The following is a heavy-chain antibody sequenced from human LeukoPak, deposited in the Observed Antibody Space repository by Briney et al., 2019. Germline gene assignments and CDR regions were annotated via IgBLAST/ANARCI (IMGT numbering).Heavy chain of an antibody. V-gene: IGHV7-4-1*02. D-gene: IGHD5-18*01. CDR2: INTNTGNP. J-gene: IGHJ5*02. CDR1: GYTFTNYA. CDR3: ARHGRERGYSYGPPRDWFDP. Sequence: GASVKVSCKASGYTFTNYAMNWVRQAPGQGLEWMGWINTNTGNPTYAQGFTGRFVFSLDTSVSTAYLQISSLKAEDTAVYYRARHGRERGYSYGPPRDWFDPWGQGTLVTVSS.